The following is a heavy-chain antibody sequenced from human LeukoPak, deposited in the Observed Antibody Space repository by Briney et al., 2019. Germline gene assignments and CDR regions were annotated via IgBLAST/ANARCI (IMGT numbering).Heavy chain of an antibody. V-gene: IGHV1-69*05. D-gene: IGHD1-26*01. J-gene: IGHJ3*02. CDR2: IIPIFGTA. CDR3: SRSGSYSNAVAFDI. Sequence: SVKVSCKASGGTFSSYAISWVRQAPGQGLEWMGRIIPIFGTANYAQKFQGRVTITTNESTSTAYMELSSLRSEDTAVYYCSRSGSYSNAVAFDIWGQGTMVTVSS. CDR1: GGTFSSYA.